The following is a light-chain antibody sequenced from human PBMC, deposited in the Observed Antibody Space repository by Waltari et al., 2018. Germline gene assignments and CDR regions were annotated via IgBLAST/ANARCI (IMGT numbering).Light chain of an antibody. Sequence: EIVLTQSPDTLSLSPGERATLSCRASQSVSSSLAWYQQKPGQAPRRLFYGASNRATGIPDRFSGSGSGTDFTLTISRLEPEDFVVYYCQQYYSYPWTFGQGTKVEI. V-gene: IGKV3-20*01. CDR1: QSVSSS. CDR3: QQYYSYPWT. CDR2: GAS. J-gene: IGKJ1*01.